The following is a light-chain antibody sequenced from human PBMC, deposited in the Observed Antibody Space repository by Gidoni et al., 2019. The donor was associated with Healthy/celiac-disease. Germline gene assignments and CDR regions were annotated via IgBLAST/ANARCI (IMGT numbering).Light chain of an antibody. CDR2: AAS. CDR3: QQLNSYPQ. V-gene: IGKV1-9*01. Sequence: DIQLTQSPSFLSASVGDRVTITCRASQGISSYLAWYQQKPGKAPKLLIYAASTMQSGVPSRLSGSGSGTEFTLTISSLQPEDFATYYCQQLNSYPQFXPXTKVDIK. CDR1: QGISSY. J-gene: IGKJ3*01.